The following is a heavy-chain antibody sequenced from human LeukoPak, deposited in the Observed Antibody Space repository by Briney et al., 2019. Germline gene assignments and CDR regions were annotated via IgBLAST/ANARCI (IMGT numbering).Heavy chain of an antibody. Sequence: SETLSLTCTVSGGSISSYYWSWIRQPPGKGLEWIGYIYYSGSTNYNPSLKGRVTISVDTSKNQFSLKLSSVTAADTAVYYCARDSGSWLFDYWGQGTLVTVSS. D-gene: IGHD6-13*01. J-gene: IGHJ4*02. CDR1: GGSISSYY. CDR2: IYYSGST. V-gene: IGHV4-59*01. CDR3: ARDSGSWLFDY.